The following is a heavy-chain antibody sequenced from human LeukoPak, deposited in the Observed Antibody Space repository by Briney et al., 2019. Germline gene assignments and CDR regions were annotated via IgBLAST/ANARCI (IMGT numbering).Heavy chain of an antibody. CDR1: GLTFTSSA. D-gene: IGHD3-22*01. CDR3: AAEVYSSGYQDYYYYYGMDV. Sequence: GASVKVSCKASGLTFTSSAVQWVRQARGQRLEWIGWIVVGSGNTNYAQKFQERVTITRDMSTSTAYMELSSLRSDDTAVYYCAAEVYSSGYQDYYYYYGMDVWGQGTTVTVSS. V-gene: IGHV1-58*01. J-gene: IGHJ6*02. CDR2: IVVGSGNT.